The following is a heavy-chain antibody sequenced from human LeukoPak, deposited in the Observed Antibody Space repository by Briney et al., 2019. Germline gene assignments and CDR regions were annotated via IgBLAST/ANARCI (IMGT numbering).Heavy chain of an antibody. J-gene: IGHJ3*02. D-gene: IGHD6-13*01. CDR2: ISSSSSYT. CDR1: GFTFSSYS. Sequence: GGSLRLSCAASGFTFSSYSMNWVRQAPGKGLEWVSSISSSSSYTYYADSVKGRFTISRDNSKNTLYLQMNSLRAEDTAVYYCAKGGQQLVLSAFDIWGQGTMVTVSS. CDR3: AKGGQQLVLSAFDI. V-gene: IGHV3-21*01.